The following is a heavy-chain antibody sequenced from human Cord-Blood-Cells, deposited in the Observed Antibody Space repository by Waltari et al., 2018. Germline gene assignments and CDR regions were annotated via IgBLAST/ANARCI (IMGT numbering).Heavy chain of an antibody. CDR1: GYSISSGYY. D-gene: IGHD3-16*02. J-gene: IGHJ5*02. CDR2: IYHSGRT. CDR3: ARVPFWLYQGWFDP. V-gene: IGHV4-38-2*02. Sequence: QVQLQESGPGLVKPSETLSLTCTVSGYSISSGYYWGWIRQPPGKGLEWIGSIYHSGRTDETPSLKSRVTRAVDTSKNQFALKLSSVTAADTAVYYCARVPFWLYQGWFDPWGQGTLVTVSS.